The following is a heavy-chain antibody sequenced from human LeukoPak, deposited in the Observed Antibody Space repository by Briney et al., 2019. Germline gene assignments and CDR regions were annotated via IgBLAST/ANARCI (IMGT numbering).Heavy chain of an antibody. CDR3: AKRFSGYEFDY. CDR1: GFTFSSYA. CDR2: ISGSGSST. J-gene: IGHJ4*02. V-gene: IGHV3-23*01. D-gene: IGHD5-12*01. Sequence: GGSLRLSCAASGFTFSSYAMSWVRQAPGKGLEWVSAISGSGSSTYYADSVKGRFTISRDNSKNTLYLQMISLRAEDSAVYYCAKRFSGYEFDYWGQGTLVTVSS.